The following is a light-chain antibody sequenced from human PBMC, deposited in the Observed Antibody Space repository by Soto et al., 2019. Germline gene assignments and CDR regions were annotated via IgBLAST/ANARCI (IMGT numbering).Light chain of an antibody. J-gene: IGLJ3*02. CDR2: SNN. CDR1: SSNIGSNT. CDR3: AAWDDSLNGQGV. V-gene: IGLV1-44*01. Sequence: QSVLPQPPSASGTPGQRVTISCSGSSSNIGSNTVSWYQQLPGTATKLLIYSNNQRPSWVPDRFSGSKSGTSASLAISGLQSEDEADYYCAAWDDSLNGQGVFGGGTKLTVL.